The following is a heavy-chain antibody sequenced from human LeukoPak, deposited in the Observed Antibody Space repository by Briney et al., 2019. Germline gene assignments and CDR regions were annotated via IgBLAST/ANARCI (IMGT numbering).Heavy chain of an antibody. CDR1: GGSISSYY. J-gene: IGHJ3*02. Sequence: SETLSLTCIVSGGSISSYYWSWIRQPPGKGLEWIGYIYYSGSTNYNPSLKSRVTISVDTSKNQFSLKLSSVTAADTAVYYCARNNCSGGSCYVRGAFDIWGQGTMVTVSS. CDR2: IYYSGST. CDR3: ARNNCSGGSCYVRGAFDI. D-gene: IGHD2-15*01. V-gene: IGHV4-59*01.